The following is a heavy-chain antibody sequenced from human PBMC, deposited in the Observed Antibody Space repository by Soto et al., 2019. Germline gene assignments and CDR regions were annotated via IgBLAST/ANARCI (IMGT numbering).Heavy chain of an antibody. J-gene: IGHJ6*02. V-gene: IGHV4-61*01. CDR2: IYNSGSA. D-gene: IGHD5-12*01. CDR3: ARDGKVDIDRGGYYYYDMDV. Sequence: SETLSLTCTVSGGSVSSGINYWSWIRQPPGKGLEWIGNIYNSGSANYNPSLKTRVTISVDKSKNQFSLKLSSVTAADTAVYYCARDGKVDIDRGGYYYYDMDVWGQGTTVTVSS. CDR1: GGSVSSGINY.